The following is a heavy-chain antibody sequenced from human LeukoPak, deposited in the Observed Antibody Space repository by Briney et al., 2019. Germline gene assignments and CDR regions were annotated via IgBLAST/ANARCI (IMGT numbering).Heavy chain of an antibody. CDR2: ISYDGSNK. V-gene: IGHV3-30-3*01. Sequence: SCKASGYTFTTYAMHWVRQAPGKGLEWVAVISYDGSNKYYADSVKGRFTISRDNSKNTLYLQMNSLRAEDTAVYYCAAGNIRFYYWGQGTLVTVSS. CDR3: AAGNIRFYY. CDR1: GYTFTTYA. D-gene: IGHD2/OR15-2a*01. J-gene: IGHJ4*02.